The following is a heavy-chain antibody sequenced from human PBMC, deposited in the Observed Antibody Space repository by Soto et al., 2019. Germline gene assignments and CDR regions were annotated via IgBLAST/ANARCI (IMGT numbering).Heavy chain of an antibody. D-gene: IGHD6-6*01. CDR1: GITFKNYA. CDR3: AKDPSISTRPPYFFDS. V-gene: IGHV3-23*01. Sequence: EVQLLESGGGLVQPGGSLRLSCAASGITFKNYAMTWVRQAPGKGLEWVSTISGNGGSTYYADFVKGRFTIARDNSKNTVYLEINSLRAEDTAVYYCAKDPSISTRPPYFFDSWGHGTLVTVSS. J-gene: IGHJ4*01. CDR2: ISGNGGST.